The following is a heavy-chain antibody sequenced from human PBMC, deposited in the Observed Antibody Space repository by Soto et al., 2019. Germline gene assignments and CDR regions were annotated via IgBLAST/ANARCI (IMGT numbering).Heavy chain of an antibody. J-gene: IGHJ4*02. Sequence: EVQLLESGGGLVQPGGSLSLSCAASAFTFNNYAMSWVRQAPGKGLEWVSGLGGSGRTTYYADSVKGRFTISSDNSNNTLFLQMNSLRAEDTAVYYCAKSRYSDSSGEFYDYWGQGTLVTVSS. CDR2: LGGSGRTT. CDR3: AKSRYSDSSGEFYDY. D-gene: IGHD3-22*01. V-gene: IGHV3-23*01. CDR1: AFTFNNYA.